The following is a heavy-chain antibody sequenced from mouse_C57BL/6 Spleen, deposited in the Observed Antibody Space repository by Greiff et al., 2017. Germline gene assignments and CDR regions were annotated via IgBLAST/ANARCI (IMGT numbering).Heavy chain of an antibody. CDR2: ISDGGSYT. D-gene: IGHD1-1*01. J-gene: IGHJ4*01. V-gene: IGHV5-4*01. Sequence: EVKLVESGGGLVKPGGSLKLSCAASGFTFSSYAMSWVRQTPEKRLEWVATISDGGSYTYYPDNVKGRFTISRDNAKNNLYLQMSHLKSEDTAMYYCAREGYYGPGAMDYWGQGTSVTVSS. CDR3: AREGYYGPGAMDY. CDR1: GFTFSSYA.